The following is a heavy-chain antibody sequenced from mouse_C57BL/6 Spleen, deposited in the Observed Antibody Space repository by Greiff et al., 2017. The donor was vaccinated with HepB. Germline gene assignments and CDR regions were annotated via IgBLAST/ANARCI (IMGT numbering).Heavy chain of an antibody. J-gene: IGHJ3*01. D-gene: IGHD2-2*01. V-gene: IGHV1-15*01. CDR2: IDPETGGT. CDR1: GYTFTDYE. Sequence: VQLQQSGAELVRPGASVTLSCKASGYTFTDYEMHWVKQTPVHGLEWIGAIDPETGGTAYNQKFKGKAILTADKSSSTAYMELRSLTSEDSAVYYCTRSIQYGYEGFAYWGQGTLVTVSA. CDR3: TRSIQYGYEGFAY.